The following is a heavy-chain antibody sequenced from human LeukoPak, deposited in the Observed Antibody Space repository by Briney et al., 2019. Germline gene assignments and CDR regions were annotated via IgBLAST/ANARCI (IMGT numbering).Heavy chain of an antibody. J-gene: IGHJ5*02. CDR3: ARGPGPGLPAAGLKNWFDP. CDR2: IYYSGNI. Sequence: SETLSLTCTVSGGSIRGRSYYWAWIRQPPGKGLEWIGNIYYSGNIYYNPSLKSRVTISLDTSKNQFSLKLSSVTAADTAVYYCARGPGPGLPAAGLKNWFDPWGQGTLVTVSS. V-gene: IGHV4-39*07. CDR1: GGSIRGRSYY. D-gene: IGHD6-13*01.